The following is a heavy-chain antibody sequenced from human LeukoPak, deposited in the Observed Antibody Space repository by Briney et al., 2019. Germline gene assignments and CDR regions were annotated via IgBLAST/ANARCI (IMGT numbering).Heavy chain of an antibody. CDR1: GGSLSSNSYY. CDR3: ARDATRMGNYFDY. V-gene: IGHV4-39*02. J-gene: IGHJ4*02. D-gene: IGHD5-12*01. CDR2: IYYSGST. Sequence: SETLSLTCAVSGGSLSSNSYYWGWVRQPPGTGLEWIGSIYYSGSTYYNPSLKSRVTISVDTSKNQFSLKLSSVTAADTAVYYCARDATRMGNYFDYWGQGTLVTVSS.